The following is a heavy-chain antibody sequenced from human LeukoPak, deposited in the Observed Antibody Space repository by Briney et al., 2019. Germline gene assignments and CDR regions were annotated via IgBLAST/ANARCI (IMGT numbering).Heavy chain of an antibody. V-gene: IGHV3-43D*04. D-gene: IGHD3-10*01. CDR2: ISWDGGVT. CDR3: AKDSPPYGSGSYGPFDI. J-gene: IGHJ3*02. Sequence: GGSLRLSCAASGFTFDDYAMHWVRQAPGKGLEWVSLISWDGGVTYYADSVKGRFTISRDNSKNSLYLQMSSLRVEDTALYYCAKDSPPYGSGSYGPFDIWGQGTMVTVSS. CDR1: GFTFDDYA.